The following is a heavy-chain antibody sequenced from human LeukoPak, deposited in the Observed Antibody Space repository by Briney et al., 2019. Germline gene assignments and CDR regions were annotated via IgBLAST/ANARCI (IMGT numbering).Heavy chain of an antibody. CDR2: IYYSGST. CDR3: ARRLASRATGYFFDF. D-gene: IGHD3-16*01. CDR1: GGSVSGDIYY. J-gene: IGHJ4*02. V-gene: IGHV4-61*01. Sequence: PSETLSLTCTVSGGSVSGDIYYWTWIRQPPGKGLEWIGYIYYSGSTNYNPPLKSRVTMSVDTSKKQFSLRLSSVTAADTAVYYCARRLASRATGYFFDFWGQGILVTVSS.